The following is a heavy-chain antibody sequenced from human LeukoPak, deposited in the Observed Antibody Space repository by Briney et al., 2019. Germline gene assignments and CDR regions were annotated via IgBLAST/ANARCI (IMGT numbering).Heavy chain of an antibody. CDR1: GFSFSDYA. CDR2: TWYDGRKE. CDR3: AKYGNAGSHGYYMDI. J-gene: IGHJ6*03. V-gene: IGHV3-33*06. D-gene: IGHD3-16*01. Sequence: GGSLRLSCAASGFSFSDYAMHWVRQAPGKGLEWVAVTWYDGRKEYYGDSVKGRFTISRDNSQNTLSLHMNILRAEDTAVYYCAKYGNAGSHGYYMDIWGKGTAVIVS.